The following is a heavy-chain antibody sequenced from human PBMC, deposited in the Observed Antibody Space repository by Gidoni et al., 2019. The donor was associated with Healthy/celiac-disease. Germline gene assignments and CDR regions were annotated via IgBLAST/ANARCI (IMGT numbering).Heavy chain of an antibody. Sequence: VQLVQSGAEVKKPGSSVKVSCKASGGTFSSSALSWVRQAPGQGLEWMGGIITIFGTANYSQKVQVRVTIPACESTSIAYMELSSLRSEATAVYYCARCPLPISGWPYNWFDPWGQGTLVTVSS. J-gene: IGHJ5*02. CDR2: IITIFGTA. D-gene: IGHD6-19*01. CDR3: ARCPLPISGWPYNWFDP. V-gene: IGHV1-69*01. CDR1: GGTFSSSA.